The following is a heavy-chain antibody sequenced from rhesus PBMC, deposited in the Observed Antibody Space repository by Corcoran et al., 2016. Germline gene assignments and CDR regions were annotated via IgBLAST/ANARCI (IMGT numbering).Heavy chain of an antibody. V-gene: IGHV4-80*01. CDR2: INGYTGTT. Sequence: QVQLQESGPGLVKPSETLFLTCPVSAGSLSLSWCNLFRQSPGTCLAWVGEINGYTGTTKYNPSLQSRVTISQDVSRKQFSLKLTSVTAADTATYYCARVPGIASAGLSYFDFWGQGFLVTVSS. CDR1: AGSLSLSW. CDR3: ARVPGIASAGLSYFDF. J-gene: IGHJ4*01. D-gene: IGHD6S26*01.